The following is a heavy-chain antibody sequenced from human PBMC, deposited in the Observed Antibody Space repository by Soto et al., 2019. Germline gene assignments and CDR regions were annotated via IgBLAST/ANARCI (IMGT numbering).Heavy chain of an antibody. CDR1: GGTFSSYA. CDR3: ARDGAAAHAWFDP. D-gene: IGHD6-13*01. Sequence: AASVKVSCKASGGTFSSYAISWVRQAPGQGLEWMGGIIPIFGTANYAQKFQGRVTITADESTSTAYMELSSLRSEDTAVYYCARDGAAAHAWFDPWGQGTLVTVSS. V-gene: IGHV1-69*13. J-gene: IGHJ5*02. CDR2: IIPIFGTA.